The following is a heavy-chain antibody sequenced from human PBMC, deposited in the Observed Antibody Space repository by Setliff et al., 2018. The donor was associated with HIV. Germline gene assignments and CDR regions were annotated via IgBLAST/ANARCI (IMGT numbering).Heavy chain of an antibody. J-gene: IGHJ4*02. Sequence: TLSLTCTVSGGSISSGGYYWSWIRQHPGKGLEWIGYIYYSGSTYYNPPLKSRVTISVGTSKNQFSLKLSSVTAADTAVYYCARVPPLKAFGGVISLYYFDYWGQGTLVTVSS. CDR3: ARVPPLKAFGGVISLYYFDY. CDR2: IYYSGST. D-gene: IGHD3-16*02. V-gene: IGHV4-31*03. CDR1: GGSISSGGYY.